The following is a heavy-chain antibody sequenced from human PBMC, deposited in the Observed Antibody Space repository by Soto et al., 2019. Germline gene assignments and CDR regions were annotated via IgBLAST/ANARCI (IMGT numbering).Heavy chain of an antibody. Sequence: QVQLVESGGGLVKPGMSLRLSCAASGFPFSDYSFTWIRQAPGKGLEWVSYITSGSTFINYADSVKGRFTISRDNAKNALYRQMTSLGAEDTAVYYGARGGRGRSYGDYWGQGTLVIFSS. V-gene: IGHV3-11*05. J-gene: IGHJ4*02. CDR1: GFPFSDYS. D-gene: IGHD3-16*01. CDR2: ITSGSTFI. CDR3: ARGGRGRSYGDY.